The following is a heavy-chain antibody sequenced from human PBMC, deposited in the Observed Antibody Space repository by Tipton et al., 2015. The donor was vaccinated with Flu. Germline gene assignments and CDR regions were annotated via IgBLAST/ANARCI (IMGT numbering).Heavy chain of an antibody. CDR2: IYTTGST. V-gene: IGHV4-61*02. D-gene: IGHD2-15*01. Sequence: TLSLTCNVSGDSISAGSHYWNWIRQPAGKALEWIGRIYTTGSTTYNPSLKSRVTTSLDTSKNQFSLKLSSVTAADTAVYYCSRDFCSGGFCYPDYWGQGTLVTVSS. J-gene: IGHJ4*02. CDR3: SRDFCSGGFCYPDY. CDR1: GDSISAGSHY.